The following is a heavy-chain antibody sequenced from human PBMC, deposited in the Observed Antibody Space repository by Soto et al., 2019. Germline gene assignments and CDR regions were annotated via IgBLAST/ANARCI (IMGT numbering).Heavy chain of an antibody. Sequence: QVQLQQWGAGLLKPSETLSLTCAVYGGSFSGYYWSWIRQPPGKGLEWIGEINHSGSTNYNPSLKGRVTISVDTSKNQFSLKLSSVTAADTAVYYCARKGCSSTSCYAWFDPWGQGTLVTVSS. CDR3: ARKGCSSTSCYAWFDP. CDR2: INHSGST. D-gene: IGHD2-2*01. CDR1: GGSFSGYY. V-gene: IGHV4-34*01. J-gene: IGHJ5*02.